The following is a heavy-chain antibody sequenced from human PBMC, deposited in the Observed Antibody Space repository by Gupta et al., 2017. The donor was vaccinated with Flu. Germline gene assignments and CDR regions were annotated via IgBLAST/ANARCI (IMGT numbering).Heavy chain of an antibody. D-gene: IGHD3-10*01. CDR1: GYTFTCYY. V-gene: IGHV1-2*02. CDR2: INPNSGGT. J-gene: IGHJ2*01. CDR3: ARVPLGSGASGSYYSRYWYFDL. Sequence: QVQLVQSGAEVKKPGASVKVSCKASGYTFTCYYMHWVRQAPGQGLEWMGWINPNSGGTNYAQKFQGRVTMTRDTSISTAYMELSRLRSDDTAVYYCARVPLGSGASGSYYSRYWYFDLWGRGTLVTVSS.